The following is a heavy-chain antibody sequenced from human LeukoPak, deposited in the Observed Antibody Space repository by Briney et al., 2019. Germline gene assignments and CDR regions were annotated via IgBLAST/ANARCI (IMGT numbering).Heavy chain of an antibody. CDR2: ISGSGAST. J-gene: IGHJ4*02. V-gene: IGHV3-23*01. Sequence: GGSLRLSCAASGFTFSSYVMGWGRQAPGKGLEWVSSISGSGASTYYADSVRGRFTISRDNSKDTLYLQMNSLRADDTAIYYCAKGSSYSSGYYFDYWGQGSLVTVSS. CDR3: AKGSSYSSGYYFDY. CDR1: GFTFSSYV. D-gene: IGHD6-19*01.